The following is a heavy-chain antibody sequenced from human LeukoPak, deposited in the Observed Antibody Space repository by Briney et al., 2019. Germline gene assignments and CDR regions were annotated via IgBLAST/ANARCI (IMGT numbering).Heavy chain of an antibody. J-gene: IGHJ6*03. V-gene: IGHV1-18*01. D-gene: IGHD4-23*01. CDR3: AREIPPLATVITKYYQYFMDV. CDR2: ISAYNGNT. Sequence: ASVKVSCKASGYTDTSYRIRWVRQAPGQGLEWMGWISAYNGNTNYAQKIQGRVTLTTDTSTSTAYMELRSLRSDDTAVYYCAREIPPLATVITKYYQYFMDVWGKGTTVTVSS. CDR1: GYTDTSYR.